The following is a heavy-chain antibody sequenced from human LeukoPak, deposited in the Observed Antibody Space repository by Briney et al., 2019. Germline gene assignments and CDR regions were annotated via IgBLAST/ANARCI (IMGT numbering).Heavy chain of an antibody. V-gene: IGHV4-34*01. Sequence: PSETLSLTCAVYGGSFSGYYWSWIRQPPGKGLEWIGEINHSGSTNYSPSLKSRVTISVDTSKNQFSLKPSSVTAADTAVYYCARGRGRYYYYMDVWGKGNTVTVSS. CDR2: INHSGST. J-gene: IGHJ6*03. CDR1: GGSFSGYY. CDR3: ARGRGRYYYYMDV.